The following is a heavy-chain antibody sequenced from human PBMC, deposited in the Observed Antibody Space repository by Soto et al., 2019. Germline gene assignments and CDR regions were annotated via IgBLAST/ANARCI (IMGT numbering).Heavy chain of an antibody. J-gene: IGHJ3*02. Sequence: KGLEWVSAIGTAGDTYYPGSVKGRFTISRENAKKSLYLQMNSLRAGDTAVYYCARVRIAVAGDLYGFDIWGEGTM. CDR3: ARVRIAVAGDLYGFDI. CDR2: IGTAGDT. D-gene: IGHD6-19*01. V-gene: IGHV3-13*01.